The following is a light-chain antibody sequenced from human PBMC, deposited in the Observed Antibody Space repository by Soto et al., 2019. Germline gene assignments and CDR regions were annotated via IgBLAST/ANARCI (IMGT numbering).Light chain of an antibody. Sequence: DVVMTQSPLSLPVTPGEPASISCRSSRSLLSSNGYNYLNWYLQKPGQSPQLLIYLGSNRASGVPGRFSGSGSGTDFTLKISIVEAEDVGVYYCAQGLQTPLTFGGGTKVDIK. CDR3: AQGLQTPLT. CDR2: LGS. J-gene: IGKJ4*01. CDR1: RSLLSSNGYNY. V-gene: IGKV2-28*01.